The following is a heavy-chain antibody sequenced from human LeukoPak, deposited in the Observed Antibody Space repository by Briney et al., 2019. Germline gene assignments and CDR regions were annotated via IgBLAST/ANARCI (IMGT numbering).Heavy chain of an antibody. J-gene: IGHJ4*02. CDR3: AQVYGSASGESIRF. Sequence: PGGSLRLSCAASGFTFSSYNMHWVRQAPGKGLEWVAHIRDDVSDKSYADSVKGRFTVSRDNSKNTLYLHMTSLRSEDTAVYYCAQVYGSASGESIRFWGQGTLVTVSS. CDR1: GFTFSSYN. CDR2: IRDDVSDK. D-gene: IGHD3-10*01. V-gene: IGHV3-30*02.